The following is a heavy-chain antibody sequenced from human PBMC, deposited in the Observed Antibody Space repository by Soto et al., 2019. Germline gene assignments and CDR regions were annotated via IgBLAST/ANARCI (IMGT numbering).Heavy chain of an antibody. Sequence: QVQLVQSGAEVKKPGASVKVSCKASGYTFTSNYMHWVRQAPGQGLEWMGIISPSGGSTSYAQKFQGRVTMTRDTSTSTIYMELSSLRSEDTAVYYCARDLSTRSTAMGVDVWGKGTTVTVSS. CDR1: GYTFTSNY. V-gene: IGHV1-46*01. CDR3: ARDLSTRSTAMGVDV. J-gene: IGHJ6*04. D-gene: IGHD3-16*01. CDR2: ISPSGGST.